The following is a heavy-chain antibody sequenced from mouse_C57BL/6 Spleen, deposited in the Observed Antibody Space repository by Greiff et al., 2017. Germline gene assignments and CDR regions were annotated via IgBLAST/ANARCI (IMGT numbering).Heavy chain of an antibody. J-gene: IGHJ4*01. CDR3: AKHSYYYGSTYAMDY. V-gene: IGHV2-4*01. Sequence: QVHVKQSGPGLVQPSQSLSITCTVSGFSLTSYGVHWVRQPPGKGLEWLGVIWSGGSTDYNAAFISRLSISKDNSKSQVFFKMNSLQADDTAIYYCAKHSYYYGSTYAMDYWGQGTSVTVSS. CDR2: IWSGGST. D-gene: IGHD1-1*01. CDR1: GFSLTSYG.